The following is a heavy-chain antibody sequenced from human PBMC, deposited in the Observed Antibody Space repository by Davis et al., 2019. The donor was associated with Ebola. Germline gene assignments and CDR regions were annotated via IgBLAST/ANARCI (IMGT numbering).Heavy chain of an antibody. CDR1: GFTFSSYA. CDR3: ARSGILDY. V-gene: IGHV3-30-3*01. J-gene: IGHJ4*02. D-gene: IGHD5-18*01. CDR2: ISYDGSNK. Sequence: GGSLRLSCAASGFTFSSYAIHWVRQAPGKGLEWVAVISYDGSNKYYADSVKGRFTISRDNSKNTLYLQMNSLRAEDTAVYYCARSGILDYWGQGTLVTVSS.